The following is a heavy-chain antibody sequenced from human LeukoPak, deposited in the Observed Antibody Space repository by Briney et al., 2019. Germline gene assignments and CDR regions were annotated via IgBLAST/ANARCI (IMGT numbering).Heavy chain of an antibody. J-gene: IGHJ4*02. Sequence: GGSLRLSCAASGFTFSSYGMHWVRQAPGKGLEWVAVISYDGSNKYYADSVKGRFTISRDNSKNTLYLQMNSLRAEDTAAYYCAKDRGSSWYFDYWGQGTLVTVSS. V-gene: IGHV3-30*18. CDR2: ISYDGSNK. D-gene: IGHD6-13*01. CDR3: AKDRGSSWYFDY. CDR1: GFTFSSYG.